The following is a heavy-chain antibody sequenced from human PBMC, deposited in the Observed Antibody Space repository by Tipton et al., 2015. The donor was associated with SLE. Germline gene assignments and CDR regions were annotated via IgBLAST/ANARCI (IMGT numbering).Heavy chain of an antibody. V-gene: IGHV4-31*03. Sequence: TLSLTCTVSGDSISNGGYSWTWIRQLPGRGLEWIGYIYYSGVTVYNPSLKSRLLMSVDTSKNQFSPNLSSVTAADTAVYFCARDLGARGVMFDLWGQGALVTVSS. J-gene: IGHJ4*02. CDR3: ARDLGARGVMFDL. CDR2: IYYSGVT. D-gene: IGHD3-10*01. CDR1: GDSISNGGYS.